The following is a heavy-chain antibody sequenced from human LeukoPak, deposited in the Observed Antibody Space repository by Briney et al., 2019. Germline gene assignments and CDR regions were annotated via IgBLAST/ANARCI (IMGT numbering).Heavy chain of an antibody. CDR2: IYYSGST. CDR3: ARRSSSWYLGGFDI. CDR1: GGSISSYY. Sequence: SETLSLTCTVSGGSISSYYWSWLRQPPGKGLEWLGYIYYSGSTNYNPSLKSRVTISVDTSKNQFSLKLSSVTAADTAVYYCARRSSSWYLGGFDIWGQGTMVTVSS. J-gene: IGHJ3*02. V-gene: IGHV4-59*08. D-gene: IGHD6-13*01.